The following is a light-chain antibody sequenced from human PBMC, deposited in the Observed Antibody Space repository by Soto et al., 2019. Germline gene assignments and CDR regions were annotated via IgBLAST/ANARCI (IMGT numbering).Light chain of an antibody. V-gene: IGLV2-11*01. CDR3: CSHSASYTFV. CDR1: SSDVGGYNC. J-gene: IGLJ1*01. CDR2: DVT. Sequence: QSALTQPRSVSESPGQSVTISCTGTSSDVGGYNCVSWYQQHPGKAPQLIIYDVTQRPSGVPDRFSGSKSGNTASLSISGLQAEDEADYYCCSHSASYTFVFGTGTKVTVL.